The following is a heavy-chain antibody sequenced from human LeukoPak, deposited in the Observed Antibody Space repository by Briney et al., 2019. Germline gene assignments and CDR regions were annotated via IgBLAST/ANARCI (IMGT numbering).Heavy chain of an antibody. CDR2: ISGSGGST. Sequence: GGSLRLSCAASGFTFSSYAMSWVRQAPGKGLEWVSAISGSGGSTYYADSVKGRFTISRDNAKNTLYLQMNSLRAEDTAVYYCARGSRVGTTTLFPFEYWGQGTLVTVSS. D-gene: IGHD1-26*01. J-gene: IGHJ4*02. V-gene: IGHV3-23*01. CDR1: GFTFSSYA. CDR3: ARGSRVGTTTLFPFEY.